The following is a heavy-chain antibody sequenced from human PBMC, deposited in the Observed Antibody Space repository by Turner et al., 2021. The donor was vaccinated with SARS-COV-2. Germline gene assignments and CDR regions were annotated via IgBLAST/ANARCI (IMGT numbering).Heavy chain of an antibody. J-gene: IGHJ6*02. Sequence: DVQLLESGGGLVQPGGSLILSCSASGLTFSTYAMSWVRQAPGKGLEWVSAISGGGGSTYYADSVKGRFTISRDNSKNTLYLQMNSLRAEDTAVYHCAKRSSSSSSYYYGMDVWGQGTTVTVSS. CDR2: ISGGGGST. CDR3: AKRSSSSSSYYYGMDV. V-gene: IGHV3-23*01. CDR1: GLTFSTYA. D-gene: IGHD6-6*01.